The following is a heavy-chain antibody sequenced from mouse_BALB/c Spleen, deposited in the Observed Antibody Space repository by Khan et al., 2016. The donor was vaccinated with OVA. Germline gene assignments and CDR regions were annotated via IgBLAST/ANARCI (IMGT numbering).Heavy chain of an antibody. D-gene: IGHD6-1*01. J-gene: IGHJ4*01. CDR2: INTYTGEP. CDR3: AREEYNGTMDY. V-gene: IGHV9-3-1*01. CDR1: GYTFTNYG. Sequence: QIQLVQSGPELKKPGETVKISCKASGYTFTNYGMNWVKQAPGKGLKWMGWINTYTGEPTYADDFKGRFAFSLETSASTAYLQINDLKNEDTATYFCAREEYNGTMDYWGQGTTVTVSS.